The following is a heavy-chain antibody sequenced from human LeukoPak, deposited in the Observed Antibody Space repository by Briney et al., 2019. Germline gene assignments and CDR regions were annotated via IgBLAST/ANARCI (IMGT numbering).Heavy chain of an antibody. D-gene: IGHD4-17*01. Sequence: SSQTLSLTCTVSGGSISSGDYYWSWIRQPPGKGLEWIGYIYYSGSTYYNPSLKSRVTISVDTSKNQFSLKLSSVTAADTAVYYCASEMTTVTIFDYWGQGTLVTVSS. J-gene: IGHJ4*02. CDR3: ASEMTTVTIFDY. V-gene: IGHV4-30-4*01. CDR2: IYYSGST. CDR1: GGSISSGDYY.